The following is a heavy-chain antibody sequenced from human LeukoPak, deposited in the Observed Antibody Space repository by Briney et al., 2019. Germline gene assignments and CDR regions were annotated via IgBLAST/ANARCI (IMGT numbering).Heavy chain of an antibody. Sequence: ETLSLTCTVSGGSISSYYWSWIRQPPGKGLEWIGYIYYSGSTNYNPSLKSRVTISVDTSKNQFSLELSSVTAADTAVYYCARAVDTAMVTDYWGQGTLVTVSS. V-gene: IGHV4-59*08. D-gene: IGHD5-18*01. J-gene: IGHJ4*02. CDR1: GGSISSYY. CDR2: IYYSGST. CDR3: ARAVDTAMVTDY.